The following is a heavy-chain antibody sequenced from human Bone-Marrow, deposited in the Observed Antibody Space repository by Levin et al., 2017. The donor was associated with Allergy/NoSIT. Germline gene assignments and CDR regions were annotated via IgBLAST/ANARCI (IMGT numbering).Heavy chain of an antibody. CDR3: ARGGSRYGADAFDV. D-gene: IGHD5-18*01. V-gene: IGHV4-31*03. Sequence: SQTLSLTCIVSGGSSSGYYWNWIRQHPGKGLEWIGYIYYSGRTSYTPSLRSRITISLDMSKNIVSLNLRSATAADTAVYYCARGGSRYGADAFDVWGQGTMVSVSS. J-gene: IGHJ3*01. CDR1: GGSSSGYY. CDR2: IYYSGRT.